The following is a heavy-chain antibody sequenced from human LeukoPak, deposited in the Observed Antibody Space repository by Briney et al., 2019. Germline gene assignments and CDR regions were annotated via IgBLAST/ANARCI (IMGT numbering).Heavy chain of an antibody. D-gene: IGHD6-19*01. J-gene: IGHJ4*02. CDR3: AKVAKIAVSCNLQDYFDY. V-gene: IGHV3-23*01. CDR1: GFKFSSYA. Sequence: GGSLRLSCAASGFKFSSYAMSWVRQAPGKGLELVSAISGSGGRTYYADSVKCRFPISRDNSKTSLYLQMNSLRAEDTAVYYCAKVAKIAVSCNLQDYFDYWGQGTLVTVSS. CDR2: ISGSGGRT.